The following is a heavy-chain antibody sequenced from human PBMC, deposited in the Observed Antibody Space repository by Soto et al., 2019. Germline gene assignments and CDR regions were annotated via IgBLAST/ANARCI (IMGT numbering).Heavy chain of an antibody. CDR3: ARDLRWASLTGISNGMDV. V-gene: IGHV4-34*01. Sequence: SETLSLTCAVYGGSFSGYYWSWIRQPPGKGLEWIGEINHSGSTNYNPSLKSRVTISVDTSKNQFSLKLSSVTAEDTAVYYCARDLRWASLTGISNGMDVWGQGTTVTVSS. CDR2: INHSGST. CDR1: GGSFSGYY. D-gene: IGHD3-9*01. J-gene: IGHJ6*02.